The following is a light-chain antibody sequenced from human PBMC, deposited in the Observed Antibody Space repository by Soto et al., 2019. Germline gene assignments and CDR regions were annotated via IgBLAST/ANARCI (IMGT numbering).Light chain of an antibody. CDR3: QQSYSTLRT. CDR1: QSISSW. Sequence: DIQMTQSPSVLSASVGDSVTITCRASQSISSWLAWYQQKPGKAPKLLIYDASSLESGVPSRFSGSGSGTDFTLTISSLQPEDFATYYCQQSYSTLRTFGQGTKVDNK. CDR2: DAS. J-gene: IGKJ1*01. V-gene: IGKV1-39*01.